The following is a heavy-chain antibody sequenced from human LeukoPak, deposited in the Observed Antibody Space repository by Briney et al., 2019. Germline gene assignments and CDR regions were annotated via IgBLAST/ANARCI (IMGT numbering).Heavy chain of an antibody. D-gene: IGHD1-26*01. CDR2: IALAGQT. Sequence: PSETLSLTCGVSGGSISGTNWWRWVRQPPGQGLEWIGEIALAGQTNYNPSLNGRVTMSLDKSSNQLSLHLTSVTAADTATYYCSRESGPFCPFGYWGQGTLVIVSS. V-gene: IGHV4/OR15-8*02. CDR3: SRESGPFCPFGY. CDR1: GGSISGTNW. J-gene: IGHJ4*02.